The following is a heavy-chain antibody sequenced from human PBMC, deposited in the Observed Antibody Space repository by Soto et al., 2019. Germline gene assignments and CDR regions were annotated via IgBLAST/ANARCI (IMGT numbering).Heavy chain of an antibody. Sequence: QLQLQESGPGLVKPSETLSLTCTVSGGSISSSSYYWGWIRQPPGKGLEWIGSIYYSGSTYYNPSHKSRVTISVDTSKNQFSLKLSSVTAADTAVYYCARQGNYYDSSGLDYWGQGTLVTVSS. V-gene: IGHV4-39*01. J-gene: IGHJ4*02. CDR1: GGSISSSSYY. CDR2: IYYSGST. D-gene: IGHD3-22*01. CDR3: ARQGNYYDSSGLDY.